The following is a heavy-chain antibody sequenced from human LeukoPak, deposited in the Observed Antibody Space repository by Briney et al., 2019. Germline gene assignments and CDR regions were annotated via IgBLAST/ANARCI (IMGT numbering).Heavy chain of an antibody. CDR2: IYHSGST. CDR3: ATSTSEGWYYGSGSYYKGAFDI. Sequence: PSGTLSLTCAVSGGSISSSNWWSWVRQPPGKGLEWIGEIYHSGSTNYNPSPKSRVTISVDKSKNQFSLKLSSVTAADTAVYYCATSTSEGWYYGSGSYYKGAFDIWGQGTMVTVSS. D-gene: IGHD3-10*01. J-gene: IGHJ3*02. V-gene: IGHV4-4*02. CDR1: GGSISSSNW.